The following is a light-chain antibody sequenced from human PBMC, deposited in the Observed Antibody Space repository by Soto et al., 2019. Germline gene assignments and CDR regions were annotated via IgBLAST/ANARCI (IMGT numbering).Light chain of an antibody. J-gene: IGLJ3*02. V-gene: IGLV2-11*01. Sequence: QSALTQPRSVSGSPGQSVTISCTGTSSDGGGYNYVSWYQQHPGKAPKLMIYDVSKRPSGVPDRFAGSKSGNTASPTISGLQAEDEADYYRCSYAGSYTFWVFGGGTKLTVL. CDR3: CSYAGSYTFWV. CDR1: SSDGGGYNY. CDR2: DVS.